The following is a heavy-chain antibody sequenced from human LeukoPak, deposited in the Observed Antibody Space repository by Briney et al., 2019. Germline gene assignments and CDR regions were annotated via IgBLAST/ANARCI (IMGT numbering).Heavy chain of an antibody. V-gene: IGHV5-51*01. CDR1: GYSFTSYW. D-gene: IGHD5-18*01. CDR2: IYPGDSDT. J-gene: IGHJ3*02. Sequence: GESLKISCKGSGYSFTSYWIGWVRQMPGKGLEWMGIIYPGDSDTRYSPSFQGQVTISADKSISTAYLQWSSLKASDTVMYYCARVPVDTAMVNAFDIWGQGTMVTVS. CDR3: ARVPVDTAMVNAFDI.